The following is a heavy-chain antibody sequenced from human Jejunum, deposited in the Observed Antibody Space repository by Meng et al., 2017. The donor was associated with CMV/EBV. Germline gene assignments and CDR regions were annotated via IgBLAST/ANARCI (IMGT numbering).Heavy chain of an antibody. Sequence: QLRLLQSGAEVKKPGASVTISCKPSGYTFSDYYLHWVRQAPGQGLEWMGWINPKSGDRNDAQKFRGRVTMTRDTSITTAYMELSRLTSDDTAVYYCATDCGGGMCYGRAFDYWGQGTLVTVSS. V-gene: IGHV1-2*02. D-gene: IGHD2-15*01. CDR3: ATDCGGGMCYGRAFDY. CDR2: INPKSGDR. J-gene: IGHJ4*02. CDR1: GYTFSDYY.